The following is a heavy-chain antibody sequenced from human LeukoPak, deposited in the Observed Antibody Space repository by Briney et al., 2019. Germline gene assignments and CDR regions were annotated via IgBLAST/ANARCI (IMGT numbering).Heavy chain of an antibody. D-gene: IGHD2-15*01. Sequence: GGSLRLSCAASGFTFSSYAMSWVRQAPGKGLEWVSAISGSGGSTYNADSVKGRFTISRDNSKNTLYLQMNSLRAEETAVYYCAATVHYCSGGGCYNHYYGMDVWGRGTTVTVSS. J-gene: IGHJ6*02. CDR2: ISGSGGST. CDR3: AATVHYCSGGGCYNHYYGMDV. V-gene: IGHV3-23*01. CDR1: GFTFSSYA.